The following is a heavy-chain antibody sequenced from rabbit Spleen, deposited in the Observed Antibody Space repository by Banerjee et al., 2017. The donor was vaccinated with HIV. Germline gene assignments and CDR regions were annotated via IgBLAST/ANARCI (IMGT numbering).Heavy chain of an antibody. CDR3: ARDAAGREDFNL. Sequence: QLKESGGGLVQPGGSLKLSCKASGFDFSNYYMSWVRQAPGKGLEWIGYIDPVFGSTYSASWVNGRFTISTHNAQNTLFLQLNSLTAADTATYFCARDAAGREDFNLWGPGTLVTVS. V-gene: IGHV1S7*01. CDR2: IDPVFGST. J-gene: IGHJ4*01. D-gene: IGHD4-2*01. CDR1: GFDFSNYY.